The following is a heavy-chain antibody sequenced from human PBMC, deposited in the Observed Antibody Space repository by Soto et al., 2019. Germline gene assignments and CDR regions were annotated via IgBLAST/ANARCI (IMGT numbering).Heavy chain of an antibody. CDR3: ARDRLDQWHSHWFDP. Sequence: EVQLVESGGGLVQPGGSLRLSCAASGFTVSSNYMSWVRQAPGKGLEWVSVIYSGGSTYYADSVKGRFTISRHNSKNTLYLQMNSLRAEDTAVYYCARDRLDQWHSHWFDPWGQGTLVTVSS. CDR2: IYSGGST. D-gene: IGHD6-19*01. CDR1: GFTVSSNY. V-gene: IGHV3-53*04. J-gene: IGHJ5*02.